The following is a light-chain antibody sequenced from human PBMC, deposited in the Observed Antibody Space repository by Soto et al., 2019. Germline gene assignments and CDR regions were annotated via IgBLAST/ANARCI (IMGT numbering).Light chain of an antibody. CDR3: QKSYSTPPVT. J-gene: IGKJ5*01. V-gene: IGKV1-39*01. Sequence: DIQMTQSPSSLSASVGDRVTITCRASQSISSYLNWYQQKPGKAPKLLIYAASSLQSGVPSRFSGSGSGKDFTLTISSLQPEDFANYYCQKSYSTPPVTFGQGTRLEIK. CDR2: AAS. CDR1: QSISSY.